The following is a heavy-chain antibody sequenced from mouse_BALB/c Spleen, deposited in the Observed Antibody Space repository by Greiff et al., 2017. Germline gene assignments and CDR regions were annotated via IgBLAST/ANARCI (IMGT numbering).Heavy chain of an antibody. CDR2: ISRGSSTI. CDR3: AKALDGFAY. V-gene: IGHV5-17*02. CDR1: GFTFTSFG. J-gene: IGHJ3*01. Sequence: EVKLLESGGGLVQPGGSRKLSCAASGFTFTSFGMHWVRQAPEKGLEWVAYISRGSSTIYYAHTVKGRFTISRDNPKNTLFLQMTSLSSEDTAMCNCAKALDGFAYWGQGTLVTVSA.